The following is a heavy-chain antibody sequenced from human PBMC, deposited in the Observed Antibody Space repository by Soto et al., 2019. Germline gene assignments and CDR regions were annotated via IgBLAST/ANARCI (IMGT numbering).Heavy chain of an antibody. Sequence: EVQLLESGGDLVQPGGSLRLSCAASGFTFTSYAMTWVRQAPGKGLEWVSVISGSGMSTYYADSVKGRFTLSSDKSKNTVFLEMNDLRVEDTAIYYCARVSASITGNFDYWAQGSLVTVSS. CDR1: GFTFTSYA. V-gene: IGHV3-23*01. CDR3: ARVSASITGNFDY. D-gene: IGHD1-20*01. J-gene: IGHJ4*02. CDR2: ISGSGMST.